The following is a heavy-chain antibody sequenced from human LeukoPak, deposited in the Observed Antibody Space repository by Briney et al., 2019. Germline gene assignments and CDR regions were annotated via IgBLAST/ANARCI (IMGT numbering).Heavy chain of an antibody. D-gene: IGHD3-22*01. CDR3: ASDSGYDNWFDP. J-gene: IGHJ5*02. CDR2: IYYSGST. CDR1: GGSISSYY. Sequence: SETLSLTXTVSGGSISSYYWSWIRQPPWKGPEWIGYIYYSGSTNYNPSLKSRVTISVDTSKNQFSLKLSSVTAADTAVYYCASDSGYDNWFDPWGQGTLVTVSS. V-gene: IGHV4-59*01.